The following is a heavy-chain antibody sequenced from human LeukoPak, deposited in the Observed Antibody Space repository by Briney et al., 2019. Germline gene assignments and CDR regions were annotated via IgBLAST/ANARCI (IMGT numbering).Heavy chain of an antibody. V-gene: IGHV3-7*03. J-gene: IGHJ4*02. CDR1: GVTFSSHW. CDR3: ARDPNLYSGTYDTY. D-gene: IGHD1-26*01. Sequence: GGSLRLSCVVSGVTFSSHWMSWVRQAPGKGLEWVANIKQDGSERYYVDSVRGRFTISRDNAKNSVFLQMDSLRAEDTAVYYCARDPNLYSGTYDTYWGQGTLVTVSS. CDR2: IKQDGSER.